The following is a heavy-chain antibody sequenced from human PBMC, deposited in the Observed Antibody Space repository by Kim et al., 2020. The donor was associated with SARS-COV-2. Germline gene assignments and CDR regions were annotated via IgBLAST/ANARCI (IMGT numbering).Heavy chain of an antibody. CDR2: IRSKAYGGTT. J-gene: IGHJ4*02. D-gene: IGHD3-9*01. Sequence: GGSLRLSCTASGFTFGDYAMSWVRQAPGKGLEWVGFIRSKAYGGTTEYAASVKGRFTISRDDSKSIAYLQMNSLKTEDTAVYYCTRDHLDWLIPFDYWGQGTLVTVSS. CDR3: TRDHLDWLIPFDY. V-gene: IGHV3-49*04. CDR1: GFTFGDYA.